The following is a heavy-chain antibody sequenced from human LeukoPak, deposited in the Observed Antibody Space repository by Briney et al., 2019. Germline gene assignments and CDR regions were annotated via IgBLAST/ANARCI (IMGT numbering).Heavy chain of an antibody. CDR1: GYTFTSYG. CDR2: ISAYNGNT. J-gene: IGHJ4*02. CDR3: ARDQGAVVAATVFDY. Sequence: GASVKVSCKASGYTFTSYGISWVRQAPGQGLEWMGWISAYNGNTNYAQKFQGRVTITADKSTSTAYMELSSLRSEDTAVYYCARDQGAVVAATVFDYWGQGTLVTVSS. V-gene: IGHV1-18*01. D-gene: IGHD2-15*01.